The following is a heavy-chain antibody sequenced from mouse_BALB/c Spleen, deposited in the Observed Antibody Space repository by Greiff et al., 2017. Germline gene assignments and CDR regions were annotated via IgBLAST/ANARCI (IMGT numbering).Heavy chain of an antibody. CDR1: GFNIKDTY. CDR3: ARGGWLPSGDAMDY. D-gene: IGHD2-3*01. J-gene: IGHJ4*01. Sequence: EVQLQESGAELVKPGASVKLSCTASGFNIKDTYMHWVKQRPEQGLEWIGRIDPANGNTKYDPKFQGKATITADTSSNTAYLQLSSLTSEDTAVYYCARGGWLPSGDAMDYWGQGTSVTVSS. CDR2: IDPANGNT. V-gene: IGHV14-3*02.